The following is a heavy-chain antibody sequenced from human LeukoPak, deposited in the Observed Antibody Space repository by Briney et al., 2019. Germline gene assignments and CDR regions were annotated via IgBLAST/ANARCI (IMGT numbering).Heavy chain of an antibody. D-gene: IGHD3-22*01. V-gene: IGHV1-24*01. Sequence: ASVKVSCKVSGYTLTELSMHWVRQAPGKGLEWMGGFDPEDGETIYAQKFQGRVTMTEDTSTDTAYMELSSLRSEDTAVYYCATGPAYYYDSSGLDYWGQGTLVTVSS. CDR2: FDPEDGET. CDR3: ATGPAYYYDSSGLDY. J-gene: IGHJ4*02. CDR1: GYTLTELS.